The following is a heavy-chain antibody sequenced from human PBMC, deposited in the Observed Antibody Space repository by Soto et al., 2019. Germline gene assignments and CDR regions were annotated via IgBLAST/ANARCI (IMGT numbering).Heavy chain of an antibody. J-gene: IGHJ4*02. CDR3: ARQRVATTYGY. CDR2: INYRGST. Sequence: QLQLQESGPGLVKPSETLSLACTVSGGSLSSSSYYWGWIRQPPGKGLEWIGTINYRGSTYYNPSLKSRVAISVDTSKNQCSLKLSSVTAADTAVYYCARQRVATTYGYWGQGTLVTVSS. V-gene: IGHV4-39*01. D-gene: IGHD4-17*01. CDR1: GGSLSSSSYY.